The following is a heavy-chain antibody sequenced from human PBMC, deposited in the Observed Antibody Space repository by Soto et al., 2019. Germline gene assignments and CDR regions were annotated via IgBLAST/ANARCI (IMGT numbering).Heavy chain of an antibody. Sequence: SQTLSLTCAISGDSVSSNSAAWNWIRQSPSRGLEWLGRTYYRSKWYNDYAVSVKSRITINPGTSKNQFSLQLNSVTPEDTAVYYCARMKGRLRIVGATDAFDIWGQGTMVTVSS. J-gene: IGHJ3*02. D-gene: IGHD1-26*01. V-gene: IGHV6-1*01. CDR3: ARMKGRLRIVGATDAFDI. CDR1: GDSVSSNSAA. CDR2: TYYRSKWYN.